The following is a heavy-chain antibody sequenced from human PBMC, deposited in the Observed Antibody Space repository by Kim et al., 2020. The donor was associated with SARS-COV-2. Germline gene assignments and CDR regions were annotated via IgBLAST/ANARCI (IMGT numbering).Heavy chain of an antibody. CDR3: ARDLTTVTTPGYYYYGMDV. D-gene: IGHD4-4*01. V-gene: IGHV3-21*01. Sequence: GGSLRLSCAASGFTFSSYSMNWVRQAPGKGLEWVSSISSSSSYIYYADSVKGRFTISRDNAKNSLYLQMNSLRAEDTAVYYCARDLTTVTTPGYYYYGMDVWGQGTTVTVSS. CDR1: GFTFSSYS. J-gene: IGHJ6*02. CDR2: ISSSSSYI.